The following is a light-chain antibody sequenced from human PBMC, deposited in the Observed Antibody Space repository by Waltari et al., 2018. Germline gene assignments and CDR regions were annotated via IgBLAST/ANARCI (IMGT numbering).Light chain of an antibody. CDR2: SNN. CDR3: AAWHGSLSGYYV. Sequence: QSVLTQPPSASGTPGQRVTISCSGSNSDIGTNTVNWYQQPPGTTPKLLIDSNNQRPSGVPDRFSGSKSGTSASLAISGLQSEDEADYYCAAWHGSLSGYYVFGTGTKVTVL. V-gene: IGLV1-44*01. J-gene: IGLJ1*01. CDR1: NSDIGTNT.